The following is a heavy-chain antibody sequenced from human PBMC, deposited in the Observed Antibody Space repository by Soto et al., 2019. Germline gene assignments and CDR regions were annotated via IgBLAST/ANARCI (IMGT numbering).Heavy chain of an antibody. CDR1: GYTFSNFW. CDR3: ARSPRSSPYFDY. J-gene: IGHJ4*02. CDR2: IYPGDHET. Sequence: GESLKISCQSSGYTFSNFWIGWVRQLPGKGLEWMGIIYPGDHETRYSPSLHGKVTISADRSINTAYLQWNSLEASDTAFYFCARSPRSSPYFDYWGQGALVTVSS. D-gene: IGHD6-13*01. V-gene: IGHV5-51*01.